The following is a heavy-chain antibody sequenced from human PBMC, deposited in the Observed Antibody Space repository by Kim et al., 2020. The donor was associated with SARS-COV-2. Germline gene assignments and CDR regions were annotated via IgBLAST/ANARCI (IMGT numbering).Heavy chain of an antibody. CDR3: ATSWATRGAFDY. J-gene: IGHJ4*02. Sequence: GGSLRLSCVASGFTFSSVWMDWVRQTPGKGLEWVGRIKSKIDGATTDYAAPVKGRFSVSRDDSSNTLYLQINSLKSEDTGVYYCATSWATRGAFDYWGQG. CDR1: GFTFSSVW. D-gene: IGHD3-10*01. V-gene: IGHV3-15*01. CDR2: IKSKIDGATT.